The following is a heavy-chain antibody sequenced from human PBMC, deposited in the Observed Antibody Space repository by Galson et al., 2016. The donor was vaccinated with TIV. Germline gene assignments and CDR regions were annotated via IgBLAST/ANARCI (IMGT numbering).Heavy chain of an antibody. V-gene: IGHV2-5*02. CDR2: IYWDARK. CDR3: AHRGDGHNKIFDY. J-gene: IGHJ4*02. D-gene: IGHD5-24*01. CDR1: GFSLTTSGVG. Sequence: PALVKPTQTLTLTCSFSGFSLTTSGVGVGWIRQPPRKALEWLGFIYWDARKLYSPSLKNRLTITRDTSKNQVVLTMTNMDPVDTATYYCAHRGDGHNKIFDYWGQGTLVTVSS.